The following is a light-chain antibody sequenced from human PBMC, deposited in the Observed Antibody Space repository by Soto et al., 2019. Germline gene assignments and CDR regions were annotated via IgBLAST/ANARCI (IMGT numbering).Light chain of an antibody. CDR2: LNSDGSH. CDR3: QTWGTGIQGV. CDR1: SGHSSNA. Sequence: QLVLTQSPSASASLGASVKLTYTLSSGHSSNAIAWHQQQPEKGPRYLMKLNSDGSHSKGDGIPDRFSGSSSGAERYLTISSLQSEDEADYYCQTWGTGIQGVFGGGTKLTVL. V-gene: IGLV4-69*01. J-gene: IGLJ3*02.